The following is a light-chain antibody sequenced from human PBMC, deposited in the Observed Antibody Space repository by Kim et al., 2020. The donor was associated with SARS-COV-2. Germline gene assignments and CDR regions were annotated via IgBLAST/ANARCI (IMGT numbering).Light chain of an antibody. V-gene: IGKV1-6*01. CDR2: AAS. J-gene: IGKJ4*01. Sequence: AIQVTQSPSSLSASVGDRVTITCRASQDIRNDLGGYQQKPGKAPKLLIYAASSLQSGGPSRFSGSGSGTDFTLTINSLQPEDFATYYCLQEYDYPLTFGGGTKVDIK. CDR1: QDIRND. CDR3: LQEYDYPLT.